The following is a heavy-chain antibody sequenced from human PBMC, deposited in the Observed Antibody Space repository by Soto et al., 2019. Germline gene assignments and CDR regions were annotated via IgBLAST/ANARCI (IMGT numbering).Heavy chain of an antibody. D-gene: IGHD1-7*01. J-gene: IGHJ6*03. CDR2: TYSRSRWYN. V-gene: IGHV6-1*01. CDR3: AGTTSHQWYYMDV. CDR1: GDSVSSNSPA. Sequence: QVQLQESGPGLVKPSQTLSLTCAISGDSVSSNSPAWNWTRLSPSRGLEWLARTYSRSRWYNDYAVSVRSRITVNPDTSKNQFSLQLTSVTPEDTAVYYCAGTTSHQWYYMDVWGKGTTVTVSS.